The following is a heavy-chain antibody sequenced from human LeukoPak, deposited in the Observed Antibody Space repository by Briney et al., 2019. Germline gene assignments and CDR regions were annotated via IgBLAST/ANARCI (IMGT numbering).Heavy chain of an antibody. Sequence: PGGSLRLSCAASGFTFSSYAMSWVRQAPGKGLEWVSAISGSGGSTYYADSVKGRFTISRDNSKSTLYLQMNSLRAEDTAVYYCAKGGGSGWYVRYYFDYWGQGTLVTVSS. CDR1: GFTFSSYA. CDR3: AKGGGSGWYVRYYFDY. CDR2: ISGSGGST. D-gene: IGHD6-19*01. J-gene: IGHJ4*02. V-gene: IGHV3-23*01.